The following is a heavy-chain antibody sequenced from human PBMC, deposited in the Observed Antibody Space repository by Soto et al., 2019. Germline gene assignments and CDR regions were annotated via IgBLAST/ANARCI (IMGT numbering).Heavy chain of an antibody. V-gene: IGHV1-69*13. CDR3: ASNYAFTTSGYFGFDI. CDR1: GYTFTSYA. D-gene: IGHD3-22*01. CDR2: IIPIFGTA. J-gene: IGHJ3*02. Sequence: SVKVSCKASGYTFTSYAISWVRQAPGQGLEWMGGIIPIFGTANYAQKFQGRVTITADESTSTAYMELSSLRSEDTAVYYCASNYAFTTSGYFGFDIWGQGTMVTVSS.